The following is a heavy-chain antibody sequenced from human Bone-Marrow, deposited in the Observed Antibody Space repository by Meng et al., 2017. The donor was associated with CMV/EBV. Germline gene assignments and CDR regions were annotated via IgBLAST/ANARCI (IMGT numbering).Heavy chain of an antibody. CDR3: ARVDCITGTTCWFDP. V-gene: IGHV3-21*01. CDR1: GFTFSSYS. Sequence: GGSLRLSCAASGFTFSSYSINWVRQAAGKGLEWVSSISSSSSYISYADSVKGRFTISRDNAKNSLYLQMNSLRAEDTAVYYCARVDCITGTTCWFDPWGQRTLVTVSS. J-gene: IGHJ5*02. D-gene: IGHD1-7*01. CDR2: ISSSSSYI.